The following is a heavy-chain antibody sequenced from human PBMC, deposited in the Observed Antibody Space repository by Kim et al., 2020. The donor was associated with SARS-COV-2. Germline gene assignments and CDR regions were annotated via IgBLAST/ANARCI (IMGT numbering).Heavy chain of an antibody. J-gene: IGHJ6*02. CDR2: VSYDGRNT. CDR3: ARGNYYESKTLYDYYNGMDN. CDR1: GLNFDSSA. V-gene: IGHV3-30-3*01. D-gene: IGHD3-22*01. Sequence: GGSLRLSCAASGLNFDSSAMNWVRQTPGKGLEWVSVVSYDGRNTDYADSVKGRFTISRDNSKSTLYLQMNSLRVEDTALYYCARGNYYESKTLYDYYNGMDNWGQGTTVTVSS.